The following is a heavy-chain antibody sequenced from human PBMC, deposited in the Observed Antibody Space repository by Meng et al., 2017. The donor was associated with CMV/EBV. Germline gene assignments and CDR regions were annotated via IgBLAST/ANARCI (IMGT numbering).Heavy chain of an antibody. V-gene: IGHV2-5*01. CDR2: IYLNDDK. D-gene: IGHD4-23*01. CDR1: GFARSTNGAG. CDR3: AHPFNGGNHEFDY. Sequence: SGPTLVNPTHTLTLTSTVFGFARSTNGAGLGWIRQPPGKALEWLAPIYLNDDKRYSTSLKSRLTITKDTSNSQVVLTMTNMDPVDTATYYCAHPFNGGNHEFDYWGQGTLVTVSS. J-gene: IGHJ4*02.